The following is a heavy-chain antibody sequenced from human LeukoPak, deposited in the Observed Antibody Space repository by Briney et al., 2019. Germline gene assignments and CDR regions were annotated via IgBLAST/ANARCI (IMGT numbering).Heavy chain of an antibody. CDR2: INQDGSDK. V-gene: IGHV3-7*01. CDR3: AREGYYGSGSPPSLYFDY. D-gene: IGHD3-10*01. J-gene: IGHJ4*02. CDR1: GFTFSSYW. Sequence: GGSLRLSCAASGFTFSSYWMTWVRLAPGKGLEWVANINQDGSDKYYVDSVKGRFAISRDNARSTLYLQMNSLRPEDTAIYYCAREGYYGSGSPPSLYFDYWGQGTLVTVSS.